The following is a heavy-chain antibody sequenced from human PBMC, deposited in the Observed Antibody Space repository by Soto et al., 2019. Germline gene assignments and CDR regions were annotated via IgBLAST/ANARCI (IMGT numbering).Heavy chain of an antibody. CDR3: AQDLSSTWYVPLY. CDR1: GFTFSSYA. CDR2: ISGSGHST. Sequence: GGSLRLSCAASGFTFSSYAMSWVRQAPGKGLEWVSVISGSGHSTFYADSVRGRFTISRDNSKNTLYLQMNSLRAEDTAVYYCAQDLSSTWYVPLYWGQGTPVTVSS. D-gene: IGHD6-13*01. J-gene: IGHJ4*02. V-gene: IGHV3-23*01.